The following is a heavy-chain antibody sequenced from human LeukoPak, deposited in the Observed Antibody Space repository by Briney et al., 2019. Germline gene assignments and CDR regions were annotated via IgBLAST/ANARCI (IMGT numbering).Heavy chain of an antibody. CDR3: AREPVHYYDSSGYYYGEDY. CDR2: IYYSGST. Sequence: SETLSLTCTVSGGSISSSSYYWDWIRQPPGKGLEWIGSIYYSGSTYYNPSLKSRVTISVDTSKNQFSLKLSSVTAADTAVYYCAREPVHYYDSSGYYYGEDYWGQGTLVTVSS. D-gene: IGHD3-22*01. J-gene: IGHJ4*02. V-gene: IGHV4-39*02. CDR1: GGSISSSSYY.